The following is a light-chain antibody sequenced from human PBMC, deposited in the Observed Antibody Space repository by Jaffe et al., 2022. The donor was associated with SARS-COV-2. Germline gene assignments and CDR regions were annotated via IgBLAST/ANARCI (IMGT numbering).Light chain of an antibody. Sequence: DIVMTQTPLSSPVTLGQPASISCRSSHSLVYSDGDTYLSWLQQRPGQPPRLLIYKISNRLSGVPDRFSGSGAGTEFTLKISRVEAEDVGVYYCMQAAQFPWTFGQGTRVEIK. V-gene: IGKV2-24*01. CDR3: MQAAQFPWT. J-gene: IGKJ1*01. CDR1: HSLVYSDGDTY. CDR2: KIS.